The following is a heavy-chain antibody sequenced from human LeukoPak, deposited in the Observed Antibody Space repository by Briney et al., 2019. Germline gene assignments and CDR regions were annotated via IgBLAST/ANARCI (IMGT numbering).Heavy chain of an antibody. CDR1: GFTFSSYA. D-gene: IGHD3-10*01. J-gene: IGHJ5*02. CDR3: ARYGSGTEANWFDP. Sequence: GGSLRLSCAASGFTFSSYAMSWVRQAPGKGLEWVSYISSSGSTIYYADSVKGRFTISRDNAKNSLYLQMNSLRAEDTAVYYCARYGSGTEANWFDPWGQGTLVTVSS. CDR2: ISSSGSTI. V-gene: IGHV3-48*04.